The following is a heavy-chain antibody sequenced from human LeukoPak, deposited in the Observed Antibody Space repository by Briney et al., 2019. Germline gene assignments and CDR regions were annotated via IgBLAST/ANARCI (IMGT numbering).Heavy chain of an antibody. Sequence: ASVKVSCKASGYTFTSYDINWVRQATGQGLEWMGWINPNSGGTNYAQKFQGRVTMTRDTSISTAYMELSRLRSDDTAVYYCARGRRGYSGYEYWGQGALVTVSS. D-gene: IGHD5-12*01. CDR3: ARGRRGYSGYEY. CDR1: GYTFTSYD. J-gene: IGHJ4*02. V-gene: IGHV1-2*02. CDR2: INPNSGGT.